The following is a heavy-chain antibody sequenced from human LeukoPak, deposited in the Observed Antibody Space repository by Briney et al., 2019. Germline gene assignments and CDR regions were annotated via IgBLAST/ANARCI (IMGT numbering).Heavy chain of an antibody. CDR2: IYYSGST. Sequence: SETLSLTCTVSGGSISSSSYYWGWIRQPPGKGLEWIGSIYYSGSTYYNPSLKSRVTISVDTSKNQFSLKLSSVTAADTAVYYCARGGTGSRYDFWSGYYSPSFDYWGQGTLVTVSS. J-gene: IGHJ4*02. CDR1: GGSISSSSYY. CDR3: ARGGTGSRYDFWSGYYSPSFDY. V-gene: IGHV4-39*07. D-gene: IGHD3-3*01.